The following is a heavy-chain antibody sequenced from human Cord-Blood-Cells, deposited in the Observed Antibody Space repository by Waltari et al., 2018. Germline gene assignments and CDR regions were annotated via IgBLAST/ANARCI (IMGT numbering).Heavy chain of an antibody. Sequence: QVQLQESGPGLVKPSETLSPTYTVSGVSISSSYGSWIRQPAGKGLEWIGRIYTSGSTNYNPSLKSRVTMSVDTSKNQFSLKLSSVTAADTAVYYCARSPRGAYGDYFDYWGQGTLVTVSS. CDR3: ARSPRGAYGDYFDY. CDR2: IYTSGST. CDR1: GVSISSSY. V-gene: IGHV4-4*07. J-gene: IGHJ4*02. D-gene: IGHD4-17*01.